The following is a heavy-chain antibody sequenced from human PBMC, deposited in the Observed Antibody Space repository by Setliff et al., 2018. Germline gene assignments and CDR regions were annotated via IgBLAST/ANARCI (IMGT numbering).Heavy chain of an antibody. V-gene: IGHV1-69*13. CDR2: IIPIFGTA. J-gene: IGHJ5*02. D-gene: IGHD3-10*01. CDR1: GGTFSSYA. Sequence: ASVKVSCKASGGTFSSYAISWVRQAPGQGLEWMGGIIPIFGTANYAQKFQGRVTITADESTSTAYMELSSLRSEDTAVYYCARGAWFGALTIGGWIDPWGQGTLVTVSS. CDR3: ARGAWFGALTIGGWIDP.